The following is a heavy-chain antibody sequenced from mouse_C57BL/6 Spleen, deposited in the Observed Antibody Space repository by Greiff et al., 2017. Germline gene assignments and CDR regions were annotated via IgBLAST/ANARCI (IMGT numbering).Heavy chain of an antibody. Sequence: DVKLVESGGDLVKPGGSLKLSCEASGFTFSSYGMYWVRQTPDKRLEWVAYISSGGSYIYYPDRVKGRFTISRDNAKNTLYLQMSGLKSEDTAMYYCASPGIYYGYDGGAYWGQGTRVTVAA. CDR3: ASPGIYYGYDGGAY. D-gene: IGHD2-2*01. CDR2: ISSGGSYI. V-gene: IGHV5-6*02. J-gene: IGHJ3*01. CDR1: GFTFSSYG.